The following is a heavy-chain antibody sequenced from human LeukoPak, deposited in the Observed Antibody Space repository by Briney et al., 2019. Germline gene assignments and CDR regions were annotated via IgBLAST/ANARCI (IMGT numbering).Heavy chain of an antibody. CDR3: AKDGPAYEKRSIGYHFDS. J-gene: IGHJ4*02. CDR1: GFTFSSYA. V-gene: IGHV3-23*01. D-gene: IGHD2-21*01. Sequence: GGSLRLSCAASGFTFSSYAMSWVRQAPGKGLEWVSAISGSGGSTYYADSVKGRFTISRDNSKNTLYLQMNSLRAEDTAVYYCAKDGPAYEKRSIGYHFDSWGQGTLVTVSS. CDR2: ISGSGGST.